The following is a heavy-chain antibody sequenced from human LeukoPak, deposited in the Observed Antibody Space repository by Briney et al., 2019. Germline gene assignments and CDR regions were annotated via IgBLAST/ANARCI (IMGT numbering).Heavy chain of an antibody. CDR1: GGTFSSYA. Sequence: SVKVSCKASGGTFSSYAISWVRQAPGQGLEWMGGIIPIFGTANYAQKFQGRGTITTDESTSTAYMELSSLRSEDTAVYYCAREKKDDFWRGPSDPWGQGTLVTVSS. CDR3: AREKKDDFWRGPSDP. J-gene: IGHJ5*02. V-gene: IGHV1-69*05. D-gene: IGHD3-3*01. CDR2: IIPIFGTA.